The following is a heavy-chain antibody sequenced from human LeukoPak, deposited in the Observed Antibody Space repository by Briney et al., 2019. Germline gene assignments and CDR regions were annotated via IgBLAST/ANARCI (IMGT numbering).Heavy chain of an antibody. CDR3: ARDYYDSSGYYLDY. D-gene: IGHD3-22*01. CDR1: GYSFTSYD. J-gene: IGHJ4*02. V-gene: IGHV1-8*01. CDR2: INPNNGVT. Sequence: ASVTVSCKASGYSFTSYDINWVRQAAGQGPEWMGYINPNNGVTEYAQKFQGRVTLTRNTSINTAYMELSSLRAEDTAVYYCARDYYDSSGYYLDYWGQGTLVTVSS.